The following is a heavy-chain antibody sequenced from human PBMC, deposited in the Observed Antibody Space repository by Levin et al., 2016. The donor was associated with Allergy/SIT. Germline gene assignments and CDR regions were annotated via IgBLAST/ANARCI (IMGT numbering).Heavy chain of an antibody. J-gene: IGHJ3*02. CDR1: GFTFSNYA. CDR2: ISGSGGTT. V-gene: IGHV3-23*01. CDR3: GKDPNGDYVGAFDM. D-gene: IGHD4-17*01. Sequence: GGSLRLSCAASGFTFSNYAMSWVRQAPGKGPEWVSGISGSGGTTYYADSVKGRFTISRDNSKNALYLQMESLRAEDTAIYYCGKDPNGDYVGAFDMWGQGTMVTVSS.